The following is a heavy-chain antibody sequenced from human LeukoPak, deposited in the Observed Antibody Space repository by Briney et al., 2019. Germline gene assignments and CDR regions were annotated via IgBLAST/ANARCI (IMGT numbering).Heavy chain of an antibody. CDR2: ISYDGRNK. J-gene: IGHJ4*02. D-gene: IGHD6-13*01. CDR1: GFTFSSYA. Sequence: GGSLRLSCAASGFTFSSYAMHWVRQAPGKGLEWVAVISYDGRNKYYADSVKGRFTISRDNSKNTLYLQMNSRRAEDTAVYYCARSIAAAGKIDYWGQGTLVTVSS. V-gene: IGHV3-30*04. CDR3: ARSIAAAGKIDY.